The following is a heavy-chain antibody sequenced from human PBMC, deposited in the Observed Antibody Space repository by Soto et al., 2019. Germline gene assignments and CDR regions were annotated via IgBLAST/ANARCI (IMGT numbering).Heavy chain of an antibody. CDR3: ARAAQYSGSYRWFDP. CDR1: GGSISSYY. D-gene: IGHD1-26*01. Sequence: SETLSLTCTVSGGSISSYYWSWIRQPPGKGLEWIGYIYYSGSTNYNPSLKSRVTISVDTSKNQFSLKLSSVTAADTAVYYCARAAQYSGSYRWFDPWGQGTLVTVSS. CDR2: IYYSGST. J-gene: IGHJ5*02. V-gene: IGHV4-59*01.